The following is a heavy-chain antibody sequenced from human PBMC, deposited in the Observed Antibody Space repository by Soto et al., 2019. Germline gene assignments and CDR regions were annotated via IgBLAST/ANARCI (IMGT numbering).Heavy chain of an antibody. D-gene: IGHD3-3*02. CDR1: GGTFSSYS. CDR2: IIPVPGIA. Sequence: QVQLVQSGAEVEKPGSSVKVSCKASGGTFSSYSISWVRQAPGQGLEWMGRIIPVPGIAHYAQKFQGRVTITADKATSTSYMELRSIRSKDTDVYYNEKAPLSTNPPFDHWGQGTLVTVSS. J-gene: IGHJ4*02. V-gene: IGHV1-69*02. CDR3: EKAPLSTNPPFDH.